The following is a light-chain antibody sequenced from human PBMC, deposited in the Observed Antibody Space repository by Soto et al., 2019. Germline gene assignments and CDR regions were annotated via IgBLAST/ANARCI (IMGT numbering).Light chain of an antibody. CDR3: QQYNNWHPWT. CDR2: GAS. V-gene: IGKV3-15*01. CDR1: QSVSSN. J-gene: IGKJ1*01. Sequence: EIVMTQSPATLSVSPGERATLSCRASQSVSSNLAWYQQKPGQTPRILIYGASNRATGIPARFSGSGSGTEFTITISSLQSEDFSVYYCQQYNNWHPWTFGQGTKVEIK.